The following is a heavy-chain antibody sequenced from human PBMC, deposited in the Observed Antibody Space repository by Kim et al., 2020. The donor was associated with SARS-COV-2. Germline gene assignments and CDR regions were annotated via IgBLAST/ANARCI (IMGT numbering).Heavy chain of an antibody. J-gene: IGHJ3*02. D-gene: IGHD3-10*01. V-gene: IGHV3-15*01. Sequence: DYAAPVKGRFTTSRDGSKNTLYLQMHSLKTEDTAVYYCTTRQQTRGAFDIWGQGTMVTVSS. CDR3: TTRQQTRGAFDI.